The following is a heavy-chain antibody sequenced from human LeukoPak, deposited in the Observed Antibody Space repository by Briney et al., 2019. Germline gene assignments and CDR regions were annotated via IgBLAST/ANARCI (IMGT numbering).Heavy chain of an antibody. CDR1: GFTFRNYW. V-gene: IGHV3-74*01. CDR2: IKNDGSSA. Sequence: GGSLRLSRATCGFTFRNYWLSWLGQVPGKGLVWVARIKNDGSSASYAESVKGPFTIPRDNARSTLYLQMNSLRIDDTALYYCAKSDWFAPWGRGILVTVSA. CDR3: AKSDWFAP. J-gene: IGHJ5*01.